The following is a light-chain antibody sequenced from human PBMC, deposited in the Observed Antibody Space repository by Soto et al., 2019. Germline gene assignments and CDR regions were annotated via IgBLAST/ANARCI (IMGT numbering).Light chain of an antibody. J-gene: IGLJ1*01. CDR1: SSNIGNNY. CDR3: GTWDSSLSAVV. Sequence: QSVLTQPPSVSAAPGQKVTISCSGSSSNIGNNYVSWYQQLPGTAPKLLIYDNNMRPSGIPDRFSGSKSGTSATLGITGLQTGDEADYYCGTWDSSLSAVVFGTGTKLTVL. V-gene: IGLV1-51*01. CDR2: DNN.